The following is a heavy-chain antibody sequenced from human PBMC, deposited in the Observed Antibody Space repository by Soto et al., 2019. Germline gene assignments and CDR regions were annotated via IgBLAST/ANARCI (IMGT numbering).Heavy chain of an antibody. D-gene: IGHD3-22*01. Sequence: LRLSCAASGFTFTNAWMNWVRQAPGKGLEWVGHIKSKADGGTTDYAAPVKGRFAISRDDSRNTLYLQMNSLTTEDTAVCYCATVGHYYLLFDPWGQGTLVTVSS. CDR2: IKSKADGGTT. J-gene: IGHJ5*02. CDR3: ATVGHYYLLFDP. V-gene: IGHV3-15*07. CDR1: GFTFTNAW.